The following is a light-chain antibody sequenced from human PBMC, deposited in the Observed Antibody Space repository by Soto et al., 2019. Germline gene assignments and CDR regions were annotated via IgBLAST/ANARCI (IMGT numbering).Light chain of an antibody. CDR3: QHYSNWPPET. Sequence: EIVMTQSPATLSVSPGESATLSCRASQTVSSKLAWYQQKGGQAPRLLIYGASTRATGVPARFSGSGSGTEFTLTISSLQSEDFAVYYCQHYSNWPPETFGQGTKVEIK. CDR1: QTVSSK. V-gene: IGKV3-15*01. J-gene: IGKJ1*01. CDR2: GAS.